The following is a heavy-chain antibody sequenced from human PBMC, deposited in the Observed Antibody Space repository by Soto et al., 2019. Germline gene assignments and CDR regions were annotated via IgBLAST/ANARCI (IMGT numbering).Heavy chain of an antibody. CDR3: ARLKDIVVVPAAMVSTYYFYGMDV. CDR2: IDPSDSYT. D-gene: IGHD2-2*01. J-gene: IGHJ6*02. CDR1: GYSFTSYW. V-gene: IGHV5-10-1*01. Sequence: GESLKISCKGSGYSFTSYWLSWVRQMPGKGLEWMGRIDPSDSYTHYSPSFQGHVTISAYKSISTAYLQGSSLKASDTAMYYCARLKDIVVVPAAMVSTYYFYGMDVGGQGTTVTV.